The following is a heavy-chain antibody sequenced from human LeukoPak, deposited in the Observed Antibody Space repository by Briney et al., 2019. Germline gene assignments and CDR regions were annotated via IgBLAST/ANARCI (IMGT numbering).Heavy chain of an antibody. V-gene: IGHV3-9*01. CDR3: AKESYGGGPCDY. CDR1: GFTFDDYA. Sequence: GGSLRLSCAASGFTFDDYAMHWVRQAPGQGLEWVSGISWNSGSIVYADSVKGRFTISRDNAKNSLYLQMNSLRAEDTVLYYCAKESYGGGPCDYWGQGTLVTVSS. CDR2: ISWNSGSI. J-gene: IGHJ4*02. D-gene: IGHD4/OR15-4a*01.